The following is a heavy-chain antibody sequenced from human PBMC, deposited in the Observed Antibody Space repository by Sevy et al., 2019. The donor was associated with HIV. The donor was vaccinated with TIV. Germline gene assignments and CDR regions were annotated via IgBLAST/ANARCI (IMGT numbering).Heavy chain of an antibody. Sequence: SETLSLTCAVSGGSLSSGAYSWSWIRQPPGKGLEWIGCLYHSGSTYYNPSLKSRFTISVDRSKNQFSLKLSSVTAADTAVYYCARVSGNSEWGYYFDSWGQGTLVTVSS. J-gene: IGHJ4*02. D-gene: IGHD2-15*01. CDR3: ARVSGNSEWGYYFDS. CDR1: GGSLSSGAYS. CDR2: LYHSGST. V-gene: IGHV4-30-2*01.